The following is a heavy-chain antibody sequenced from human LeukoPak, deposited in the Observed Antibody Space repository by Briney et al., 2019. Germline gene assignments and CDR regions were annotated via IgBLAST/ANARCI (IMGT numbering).Heavy chain of an antibody. CDR2: MNPDSGGT. CDR3: ARAGFGYYDSSGPHDAFDI. Sequence: ASVKVSFKASGYTLTGYYMHWVRQAPGQGLEWMGWMNPDSGGTNYAQKFQGRVTMTRDTSISTAYMELSRLRSDDTAVYYCARAGFGYYDSSGPHDAFDIWGQGTMVTVSS. J-gene: IGHJ3*02. CDR1: GYTLTGYY. V-gene: IGHV1-2*02. D-gene: IGHD3-22*01.